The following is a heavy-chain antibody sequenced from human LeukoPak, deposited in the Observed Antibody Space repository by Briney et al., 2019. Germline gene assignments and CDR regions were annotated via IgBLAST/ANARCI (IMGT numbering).Heavy chain of an antibody. J-gene: IGHJ4*02. CDR1: GDSLSSGY. CDR3: ARGSSRFDC. Sequence: SETLSLTCTVSGDSLSSGYWSWIRQPPGKGLEWIGYTSYSDSTRYSPSLKSRVIMSIDTSMNQFSLKVTSVTAADTAVYYCARGSSRFDCWGQGTLVTVSS. D-gene: IGHD6-13*01. V-gene: IGHV4-59*01. CDR2: TSYSDST.